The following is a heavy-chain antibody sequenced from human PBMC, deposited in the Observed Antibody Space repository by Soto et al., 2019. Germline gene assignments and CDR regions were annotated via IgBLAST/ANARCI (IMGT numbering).Heavy chain of an antibody. V-gene: IGHV3-7*01. D-gene: IGHD3-10*01. J-gene: IGHJ4*01. CDR1: WFNSGSYG. CDR3: ARDSGYGWGTSVNHYLDG. Sequence: XRSLRRPCSDSWFNSGSYGMSWVRQAPEKGLEWLATIKWDASEKKYVDSVKGRFTMSRDNAKNSLYLQMDSLRDEDTAVYYCARDSGYGWGTSVNHYLDGWDPGTMVTVSS. CDR2: IKWDASEK.